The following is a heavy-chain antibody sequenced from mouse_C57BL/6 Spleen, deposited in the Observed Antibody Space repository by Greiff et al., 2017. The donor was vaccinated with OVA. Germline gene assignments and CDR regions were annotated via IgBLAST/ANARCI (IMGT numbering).Heavy chain of an antibody. CDR2: IYPGNSDT. CDR3: SGGVIYYGYDDGAWFAY. V-gene: IGHV1-5*01. D-gene: IGHD2-2*01. CDR1: GYTFTSYW. Sequence: EVKLQESGTVLARPGASVKMSCKTSGYTFTSYWMNWVKQRPGQGLEWIGAIYPGNSDTSYNQKFKGKAKLTAVTSASCAYIELSSLTNGRSAVYYCSGGVIYYGYDDGAWFAYWGQGTLVTVSA. J-gene: IGHJ3*01.